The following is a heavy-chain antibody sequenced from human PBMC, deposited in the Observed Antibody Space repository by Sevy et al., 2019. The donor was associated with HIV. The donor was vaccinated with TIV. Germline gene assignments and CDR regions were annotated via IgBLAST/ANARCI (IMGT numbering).Heavy chain of an antibody. D-gene: IGHD2-2*01. CDR1: GYTFTGYY. Sequence: ASVKVSCKASGYTFTGYYMHWVRQAPGQGLEWMGWINPNSGGTNYSQKFQGRVTMTRDTSISTAYMELSRLRSDDTAVYYCARDRAAARTAATVVVPAARRKNWFDPWGLGTLVTVSS. J-gene: IGHJ5*02. CDR2: INPNSGGT. V-gene: IGHV1-2*02. CDR3: ARDRAAARTAATVVVPAARRKNWFDP.